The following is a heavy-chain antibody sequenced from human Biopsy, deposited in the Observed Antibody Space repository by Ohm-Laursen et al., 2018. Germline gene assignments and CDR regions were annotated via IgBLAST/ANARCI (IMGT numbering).Heavy chain of an antibody. J-gene: IGHJ6*03. Sequence: SLRLSCSAFGFDFSDYSMSWVRQAPGKGLEWVSSVTTTSSYIYYADSVKGRFTISRDNAKNSLYLQMNSLRAADTAVYYCARDRYYGSENYFSHYNMDVWGQGTTVTVSS. CDR1: GFDFSDYS. CDR2: VTTTSSYI. D-gene: IGHD3-10*01. CDR3: ARDRYYGSENYFSHYNMDV. V-gene: IGHV3-21*01.